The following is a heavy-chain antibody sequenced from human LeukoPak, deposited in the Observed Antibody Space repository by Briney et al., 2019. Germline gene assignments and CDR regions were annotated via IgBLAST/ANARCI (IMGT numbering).Heavy chain of an antibody. V-gene: IGHV4-59*08. CDR3: ARVGGSNYFYYGMDV. CDR2: IYYSGST. J-gene: IGHJ6*02. Sequence: PSETLSLTCTVSDGSIRSYYWSWIRQPPGKGLEWIGYIYYSGSTNYNPSLKSRVTISVDTSKNQFSLKLSSVTAADTAVYYCARVGGSNYFYYGMDVWGQGTTVTVSS. CDR1: DGSIRSYY. D-gene: IGHD1-26*01.